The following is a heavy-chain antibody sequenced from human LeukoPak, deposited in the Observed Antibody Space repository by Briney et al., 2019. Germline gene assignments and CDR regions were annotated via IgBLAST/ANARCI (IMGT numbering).Heavy chain of an antibody. CDR2: IIPIFGTA. CDR3: ARDQEEARYYYDSRGYPYYFDY. J-gene: IGHJ4*02. Sequence: SVKVSCKASGGTFSSYAISWVRQAPGQGLEWMGRIIPIFGTANYAQKFQGRVTITTDESTSTAYMELSSLRSEDTAVYYCARDQEEARYYYDSRGYPYYFDYWGQGTLVTVSS. CDR1: GGTFSSYA. D-gene: IGHD3-22*01. V-gene: IGHV1-69*05.